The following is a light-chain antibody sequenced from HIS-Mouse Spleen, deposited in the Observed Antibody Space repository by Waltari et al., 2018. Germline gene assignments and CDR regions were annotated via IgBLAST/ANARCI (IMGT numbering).Light chain of an antibody. CDR3: QQSYSTPGT. CDR2: AAS. Sequence: DIQMTQSPSSLSASVGDRVTITCRASQSISSYLNWYQQKPGKAPKLLIYAASSLQSGVPSRFSGCGSGTDFTLTISSLQPEDFATYYCQQSYSTPGTFGQGTKVEIK. CDR1: QSISSY. J-gene: IGKJ1*01. V-gene: IGKV1-39*01.